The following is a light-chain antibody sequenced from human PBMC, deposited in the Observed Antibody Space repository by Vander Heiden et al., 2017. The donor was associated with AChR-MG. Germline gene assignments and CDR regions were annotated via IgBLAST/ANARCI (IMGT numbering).Light chain of an antibody. CDR2: KAS. Sequence: DIQITQSPSTLSASVGDRVTITCRASQSISSWLAWYQQKPGKAPKLLIYKASSLESGVPSRFSGSGSGTEFTLTISSLQTDDFATYYCQQYNSYSPWTFGQGTKVEIK. CDR1: QSISSW. V-gene: IGKV1-5*03. CDR3: QQYNSYSPWT. J-gene: IGKJ1*01.